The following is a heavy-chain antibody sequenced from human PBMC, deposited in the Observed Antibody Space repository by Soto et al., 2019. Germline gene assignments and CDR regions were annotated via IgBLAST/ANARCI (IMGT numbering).Heavy chain of an antibody. D-gene: IGHD3-16*01. Sequence: SETLSLTCTVSGGSISSYYWSWIRQPPGKGPEWIGHIYYSGSTNYNPSLKSRVTISVDTSKNQFSLKLSSVTAADTAVYYCANSGGGSGDYYYGMDVWGQGTTVTISS. CDR1: GGSISSYY. CDR2: IYYSGST. CDR3: ANSGGGSGDYYYGMDV. J-gene: IGHJ6*02. V-gene: IGHV4-59*01.